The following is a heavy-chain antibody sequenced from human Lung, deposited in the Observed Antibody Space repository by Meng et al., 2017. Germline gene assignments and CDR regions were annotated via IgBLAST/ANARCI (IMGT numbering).Heavy chain of an antibody. Sequence: QVQLVQSGAEVKKSGASVQVFCKASGYTFTNYAMHWVRQAPGQRLEWMGWINAGNGNTKYSQKFQGRVTSTRDTSASTAYMELSSLRSEDTAVYYCARSKSIAAAGGYWGQGTLVTVSS. CDR2: INAGNGNT. J-gene: IGHJ4*02. CDR3: ARSKSIAAAGGY. CDR1: GYTFTNYA. D-gene: IGHD6-13*01. V-gene: IGHV1-3*01.